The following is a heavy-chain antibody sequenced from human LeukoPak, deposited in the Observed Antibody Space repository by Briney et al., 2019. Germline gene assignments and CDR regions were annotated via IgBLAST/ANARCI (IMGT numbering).Heavy chain of an antibody. CDR2: ISWNSGNI. D-gene: IGHD5-12*01. CDR3: ARDQSSGYAQNAFDI. J-gene: IGHJ3*02. V-gene: IGHV3-9*01. Sequence: SGGSLSLSCVASGFSFDDYGMFWVRQTPGKGLEWVSGISWNSGNIGYADSVKGRFTVSRDNGKNSLYLQMNSLRAEDTAVYYCARDQSSGYAQNAFDIWGQGTMVTVSS. CDR1: GFSFDDYG.